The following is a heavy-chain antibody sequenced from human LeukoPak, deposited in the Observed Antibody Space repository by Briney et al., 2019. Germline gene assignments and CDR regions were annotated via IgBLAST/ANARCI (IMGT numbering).Heavy chain of an antibody. J-gene: IGHJ4*02. Sequence: GGSLRLSCAASGFSFGDYNMHWVRQAPGKGLEWVSSISWNSGSIDYADSVKGRFTISRDNAKNSLYLQMNSLRAEDTGLYYCAKAPLTTSGTHYLDYWGQGTLVTVS. CDR1: GFSFGDYN. CDR2: ISWNSGSI. D-gene: IGHD1-26*01. V-gene: IGHV3-9*01. CDR3: AKAPLTTSGTHYLDY.